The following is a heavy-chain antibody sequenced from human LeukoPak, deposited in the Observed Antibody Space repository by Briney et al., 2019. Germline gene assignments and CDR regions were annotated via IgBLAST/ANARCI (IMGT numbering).Heavy chain of an antibody. CDR2: IIPILGIA. V-gene: IGHV1-69*04. J-gene: IGHJ6*02. CDR1: GGTFSSYA. Sequence: ASVKVSCKASGGTFSSYAISWVRQAPGQGLEWMGRIIPILGIANYAQKFKGRVTITADKSTSTAYMELSSLRSEDTAVYYCARVSGITTAPYGMDVWGQGTTVTVSS. D-gene: IGHD2-15*01. CDR3: ARVSGITTAPYGMDV.